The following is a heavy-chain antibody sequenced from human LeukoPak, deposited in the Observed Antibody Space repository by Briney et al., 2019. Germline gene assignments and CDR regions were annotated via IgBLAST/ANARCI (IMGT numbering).Heavy chain of an antibody. J-gene: IGHJ5*02. V-gene: IGHV1-69*13. CDR1: GGTFSSYA. CDR2: IIPIFGTA. CDR3: AMGNVLRFLNWFDP. Sequence: SVKVSCKASGGTFSSYAISWVRQAPGQGLEWMGGIIPIFGTANYAQKFQGRVTITADESTSTAYMELSSLRPEDTAVYYCAMGNVLRFLNWFDPWGQGTLVTASS. D-gene: IGHD3-3*01.